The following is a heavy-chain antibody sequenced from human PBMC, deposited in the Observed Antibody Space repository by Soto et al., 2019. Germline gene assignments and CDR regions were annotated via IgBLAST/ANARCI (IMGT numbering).Heavy chain of an antibody. CDR3: ARGQGRPVNWFDP. CDR2: IYHSGST. CDR1: GGSISSGGYS. V-gene: IGHV4-30-2*01. Sequence: PSETLSLTCAVSGGSISSGGYSWSWIRQPPGKGLEWIGYIYHSGSTYYNPSLKSRVTISVDRSKNQFSLKLSSVTAADTAVYYCARGQGRPVNWFDPWGQGTLVTVSS. J-gene: IGHJ5*02.